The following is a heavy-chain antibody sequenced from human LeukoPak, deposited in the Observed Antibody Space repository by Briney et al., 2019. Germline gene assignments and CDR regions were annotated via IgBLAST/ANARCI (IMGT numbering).Heavy chain of an antibody. J-gene: IGHJ4*02. CDR1: EYTFTGYY. Sequence: GASVRVSCKASEYTFTGYYMHWVRQAPGQGLEWMGWINPNSGGTNYAQKFQGRVTMTRDTSISTAYMELSRLRSDDTAVYYCARDRSSCYLDYWGQGTLVTVSS. CDR2: INPNSGGT. CDR3: ARDRSSCYLDY. V-gene: IGHV1-2*02. D-gene: IGHD6-13*01.